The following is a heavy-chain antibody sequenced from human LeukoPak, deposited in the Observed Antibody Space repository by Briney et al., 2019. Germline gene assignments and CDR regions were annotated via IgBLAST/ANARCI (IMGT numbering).Heavy chain of an antibody. J-gene: IGHJ2*01. CDR3: ASYIAARAYRYFDL. CDR1: GGSISSGNYY. Sequence: SETLSLTCTVSGGSISSGNYYWSWIRQPAGKGLEWTGRIYTSGSTNYNPSLKSRVTISVDTSKNQFSLKLSSVTAADTAVYYCASYIAARAYRYFDLWGRGTLVTVSS. CDR2: IYTSGST. V-gene: IGHV4-61*02. D-gene: IGHD6-6*01.